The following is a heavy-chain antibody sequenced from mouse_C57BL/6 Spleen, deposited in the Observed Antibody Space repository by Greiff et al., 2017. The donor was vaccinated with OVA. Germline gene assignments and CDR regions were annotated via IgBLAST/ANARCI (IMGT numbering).Heavy chain of an antibody. J-gene: IGHJ4*01. D-gene: IGHD1-1*01. V-gene: IGHV1-69*01. CDR2: IDPSDSYT. CDR1: GYTFTSYW. CDR3: ARALITTVVGAMDY. Sequence: VQLQQPGAELVMPGASVKLSCKASGYTFTSYWMHWVKQRPGQGLEWIGEIDPSDSYTNYNQKFKGKSTLTVDKSSSTAYMQLSSLTSEDSAVYYCARALITTVVGAMDYWGQGTSVTVSS.